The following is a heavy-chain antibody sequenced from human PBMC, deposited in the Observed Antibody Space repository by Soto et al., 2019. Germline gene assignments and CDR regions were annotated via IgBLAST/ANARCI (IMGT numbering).Heavy chain of an antibody. V-gene: IGHV1-18*01. J-gene: IGHJ6*02. D-gene: IGHD3-10*01. CDR3: ARDATYYSGSGLFLTSYSYGMDV. CDR2: ISAYNGNT. CDR1: GYTFTSYG. Sequence: ASVKVSCKASGYTFTSYGISWVRQAPGQGLEWMGWISAYNGNTNYAQKLQGRGAMTTDTSTSTAYMELRSLRSDDTAVYYCARDATYYSGSGLFLTSYSYGMDVWGQGTTVTVSS.